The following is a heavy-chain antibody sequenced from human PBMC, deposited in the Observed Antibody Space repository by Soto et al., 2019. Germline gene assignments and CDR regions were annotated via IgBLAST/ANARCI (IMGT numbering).Heavy chain of an antibody. CDR2: ISHDGSNR. Sequence: QVQLVESGGGVVQPGRSLRLSCAGSGFTFSDYAMHWVRQAPGKGLEWAAVISHDGSNRYSADSVKGRITISRDNSKNTLFLQMNSLRAEDTAVYYCAKDRHGSCTRWDMDVWGQGTTVTVSS. CDR3: AKDRHGSCTRWDMDV. D-gene: IGHD2-8*02. CDR1: GFTFSDYA. J-gene: IGHJ6*02. V-gene: IGHV3-30*18.